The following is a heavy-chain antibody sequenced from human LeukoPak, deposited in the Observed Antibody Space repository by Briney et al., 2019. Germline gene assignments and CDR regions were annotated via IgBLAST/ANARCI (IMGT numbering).Heavy chain of an antibody. J-gene: IGHJ3*02. CDR2: ISGSGGST. Sequence: GGSLRLSCAASGFTFSSYAMSWVRQAPGKGLEWVSAISGSGGSTYYADSVKGLFTISRDNSKNTLYLQMNSLRAEDTAVYYCAKRTAAAIGAFDIWGQGTMVTVSS. CDR1: GFTFSSYA. D-gene: IGHD2-2*02. CDR3: AKRTAAAIGAFDI. V-gene: IGHV3-23*01.